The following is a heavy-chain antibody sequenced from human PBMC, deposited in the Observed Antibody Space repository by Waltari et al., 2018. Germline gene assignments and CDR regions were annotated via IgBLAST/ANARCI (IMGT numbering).Heavy chain of an antibody. J-gene: IGHJ3*01. CDR1: GLLFSSHG. CDR2: ISFDGKKI. D-gene: IGHD4-17*01. V-gene: IGHV3-30*02. CDR3: AKDGDYSLTEYDAFDV. Sequence: VQLLESGGGVVQPGGSLRLSCAASGLLFSSHGRHWVRQIPGKWLEWVAFISFDGKKIFDADSVRGRFTISRDNSNNIVFLQMNSLRPEDSGVYYCAKDGDYSLTEYDAFDVWGQGTVVTVSP.